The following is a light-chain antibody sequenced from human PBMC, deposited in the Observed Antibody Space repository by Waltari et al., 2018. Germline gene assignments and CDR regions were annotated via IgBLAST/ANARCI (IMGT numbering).Light chain of an antibody. J-gene: IGKJ5*01. CDR3: QQYSQSPIT. CDR2: GAS. CDR1: QSVTSTY. Sequence: EIVLTQSPGTLSLSPGERATLSCRASQSVTSTYLAWYQQKPGRSPRLLIYGASRRATGGPDRFSGGGSATDFTLTITRLEPEDFAVYYCQQYSQSPITFGQGTRLDNK. V-gene: IGKV3-20*01.